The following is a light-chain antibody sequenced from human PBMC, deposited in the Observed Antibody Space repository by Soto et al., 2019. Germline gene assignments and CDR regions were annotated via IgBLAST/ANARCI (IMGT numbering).Light chain of an antibody. CDR1: QSVSSSY. V-gene: IGKV3-20*01. J-gene: IGKJ5*01. CDR2: GAS. CDR3: QQYGSSPSIT. Sequence: EIVLTQSPGTLSLSPGERATLSCRASQSVSSSYLAWYQQKPGQAPRLLIYGASSRATGIPDRFSGSGSGTDFTLTISRLEPEDFAVYYRQQYGSSPSITFSQGTRLEIK.